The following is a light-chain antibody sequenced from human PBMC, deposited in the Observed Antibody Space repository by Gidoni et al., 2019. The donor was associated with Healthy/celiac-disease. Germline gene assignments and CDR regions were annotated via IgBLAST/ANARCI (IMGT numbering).Light chain of an antibody. CDR1: QSISSW. V-gene: IGKV1-5*01. Sequence: DIQMTQSPSTLSASVGDRVTITCRASQSISSWLAWYQQKPGKAPKLLIYDASSFESGVPSRFSGSGSGTEFPLTISSLQPDDFATYYCQQYNSYSLTFXGXTKVEIK. CDR2: DAS. CDR3: QQYNSYSLT. J-gene: IGKJ4*01.